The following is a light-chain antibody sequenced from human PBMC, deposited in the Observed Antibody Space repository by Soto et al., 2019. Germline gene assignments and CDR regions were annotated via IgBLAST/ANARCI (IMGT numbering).Light chain of an antibody. CDR3: SSYTDRNNLV. V-gene: IGLV2-8*01. CDR1: SSDIGGYNS. CDR2: DVS. J-gene: IGLJ1*01. Sequence: QSGLTQSPSASGSPGQSVTISCTGTSSDIGGYNSVSWYQQHPGKAPKVMIYDVSKRPSGVPDRFSGSKSGNTASLTVSALQAEDEADYYCSSYTDRNNLVFGTGTKLTVL.